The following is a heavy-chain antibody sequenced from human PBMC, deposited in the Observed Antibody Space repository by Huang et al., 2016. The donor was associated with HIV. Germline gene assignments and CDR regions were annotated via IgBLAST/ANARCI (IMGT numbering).Heavy chain of an antibody. CDR2: VNAGNGNT. Sequence: QVQLVQSGAEVKKPGASVKVSCKASGYTFTSYAMHWVRQAPGQRMEWMGWVNAGNGNTKYSQKCQGRGTITRDTSASTAYMELSSLRSEDTAVYYCARAAGAFYYYYYYMDVWGKGTTVTVSS. CDR3: ARAAGAFYYYYYYMDV. CDR1: GYTFTSYA. J-gene: IGHJ6*03. D-gene: IGHD6-13*01. V-gene: IGHV1-3*01.